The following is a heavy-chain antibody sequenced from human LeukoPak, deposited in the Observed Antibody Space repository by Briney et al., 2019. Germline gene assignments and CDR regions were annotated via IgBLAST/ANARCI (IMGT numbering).Heavy chain of an antibody. D-gene: IGHD2/OR15-2a*01. V-gene: IGHV3-9*01. CDR3: VSFYETY. J-gene: IGHJ4*02. CDR1: GFTFDDYA. CDR2: ITWNSGKT. Sequence: SGGSLRLSCAASGFTFDDYAMHWVRQAPGKGLEWVSGITWNSGKTGYADSVKGRFTISRDSAKNSLYLQMNSLRAEDTAVYYCVSFYETYWGRGTLVTVSS.